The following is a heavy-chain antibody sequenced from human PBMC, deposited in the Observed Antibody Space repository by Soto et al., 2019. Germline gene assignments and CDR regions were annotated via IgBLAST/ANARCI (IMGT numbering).Heavy chain of an antibody. CDR1: GFMFSDYY. J-gene: IGHJ4*02. V-gene: IGHV3-11*01. D-gene: IGHD1-1*01. CDR3: AREGLKEPTTGSTRPGRGIDF. Sequence: GGSLRLSCAASGFMFSDYYLTWIRQAPGKGLEWISSISGSGSIRYYADSAKGRFTVSRDNARNSLSLQVNSLRAEDTAVYYCAREGLKEPTTGSTRPGRGIDFWGQGTLVTVSS. CDR2: ISGSGSIR.